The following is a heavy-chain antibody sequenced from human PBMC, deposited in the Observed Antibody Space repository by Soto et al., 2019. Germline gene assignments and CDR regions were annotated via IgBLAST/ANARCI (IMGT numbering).Heavy chain of an antibody. J-gene: IGHJ4*02. Sequence: EVQLLESGGGLVQPGGSLRLSCAASGFTFSTYAMNWVRQAPGKGLEWVSGISGSGDSTYYADSVKGQFTVSRDNSKNTLYLQMNSLRGEDTAVFYCAKERSSGWSFDYWGQGTLVTVSP. V-gene: IGHV3-23*01. CDR1: GFTFSTYA. CDR2: ISGSGDST. CDR3: AKERSSGWSFDY. D-gene: IGHD6-19*01.